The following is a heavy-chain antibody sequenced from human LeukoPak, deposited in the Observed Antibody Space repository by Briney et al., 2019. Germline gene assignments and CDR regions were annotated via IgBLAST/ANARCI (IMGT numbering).Heavy chain of an antibody. J-gene: IGHJ3*02. D-gene: IGHD3-22*01. CDR3: ARGGDYYDSSGYPNAGAFDI. CDR2: IYRSGST. V-gene: IGHV4-30-2*01. Sequence: KASETLSLTCAVSGGSISSGGYSWSWIRQPPGKGLEWIGYIYRSGSTYYNPSLKSRVTISVDRSKNQFSLKLSSVTAADTAVYYCARGGDYYDSSGYPNAGAFDIWGQGTMVTVSS. CDR1: GGSISSGGYS.